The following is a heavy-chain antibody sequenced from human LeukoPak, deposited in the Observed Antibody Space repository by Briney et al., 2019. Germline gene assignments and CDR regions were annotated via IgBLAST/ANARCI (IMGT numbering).Heavy chain of an antibody. Sequence: GASVKVSCKASGYTFTSYGISWVRQAPGQGLEWMGWTSAYNGNTNYAQKLQGRVTMTTDTSTSTAYMELRSLRSDDTAVYYCARDKGSYYRTDDAFDIWGQGTMVTVSS. V-gene: IGHV1-18*01. CDR2: TSAYNGNT. CDR3: ARDKGSYYRTDDAFDI. CDR1: GYTFTSYG. J-gene: IGHJ3*02. D-gene: IGHD1-26*01.